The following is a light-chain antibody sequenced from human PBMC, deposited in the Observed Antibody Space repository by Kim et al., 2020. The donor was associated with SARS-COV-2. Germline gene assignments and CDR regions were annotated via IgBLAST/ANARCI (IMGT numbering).Light chain of an antibody. CDR3: QQYTDYSPWT. CDR2: KAS. Sequence: IQMTQSPSSPSASVGDRVTLTCRASQSIDSWLAWYQQKPGKAPKLLIYKASSLESGVPSRFSGSGSGTEFTLTISSLQPDDFATYYCQQYTDYSPWTFGQGTKV. V-gene: IGKV1-5*03. J-gene: IGKJ1*01. CDR1: QSIDSW.